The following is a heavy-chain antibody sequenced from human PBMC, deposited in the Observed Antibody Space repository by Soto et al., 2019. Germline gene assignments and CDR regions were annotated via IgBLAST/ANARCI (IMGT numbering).Heavy chain of an antibody. Sequence: EVQLVESGGGLVQPGGSLRLSCAASGFTFSRYWMTWVRQAPGKGLEWVANINQDGRDKYYVDSVKGRFTISRDNAKNSVYLQMNSLRVEDTAVNYCGKYSIGWGQGTLVTVSS. CDR1: GFTFSRYW. CDR2: INQDGRDK. D-gene: IGHD6-19*01. CDR3: GKYSIG. J-gene: IGHJ4*02. V-gene: IGHV3-7*02.